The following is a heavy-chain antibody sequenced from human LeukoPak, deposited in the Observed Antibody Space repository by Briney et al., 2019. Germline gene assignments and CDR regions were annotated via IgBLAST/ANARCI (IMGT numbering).Heavy chain of an antibody. CDR2: IHTSGDT. J-gene: IGHJ5*02. CDR1: GFTLSSYV. Sequence: GGSLRLSCAASGFTLSSYVMSWVRQAPGKGLEWVSAIHTSGDTCYADSVKGRFTISRDTSKNTLYLQINSLRVEDTAVYYCIVFGDSNHWGQGTLVTVSS. CDR3: IVFGDSNH. D-gene: IGHD4-17*01. V-gene: IGHV3-23*05.